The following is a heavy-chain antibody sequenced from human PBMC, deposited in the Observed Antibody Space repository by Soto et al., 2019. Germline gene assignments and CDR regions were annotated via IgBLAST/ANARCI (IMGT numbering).Heavy chain of an antibody. CDR3: ARDKAVRYYYYGMDV. V-gene: IGHV3-33*01. CDR2: IWYDGSNK. D-gene: IGHD4-4*01. Sequence: LRLSFAASGFTFSSYGMHWVRQAPGKGLEWVAVIWYDGSNKYYADSVKGRFTISRDNSKNTLYLQMNSLRAEDTAVYYCARDKAVRYYYYGMDVWGQGTTVTVSS. CDR1: GFTFSSYG. J-gene: IGHJ6*02.